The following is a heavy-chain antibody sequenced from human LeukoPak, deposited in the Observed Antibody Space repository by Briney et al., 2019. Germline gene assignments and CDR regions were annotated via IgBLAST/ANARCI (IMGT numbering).Heavy chain of an antibody. D-gene: IGHD1-20*01. CDR3: ARRVYNRGLYDLGAFDL. V-gene: IGHV4-59*08. J-gene: IGHJ3*01. CDR1: GGSLSSSY. CDR2: SYYTGNT. Sequence: SETLSLTCTVSGGSLSSSYWSWIRQPPGGGLEWIGYSYYTGNTNYSPSLKSRVTISFATSKNQFSLKLKSVTATDTAVYYCARRVYNRGLYDLGAFDLWGQGTMVTVSS.